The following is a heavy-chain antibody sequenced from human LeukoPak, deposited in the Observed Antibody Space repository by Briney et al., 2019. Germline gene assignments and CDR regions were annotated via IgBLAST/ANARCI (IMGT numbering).Heavy chain of an antibody. D-gene: IGHD2-2*01. V-gene: IGHV3-30*04. CDR3: ARGLFRFCSSTSCLSPFDY. Sequence: PGGSLRLSCAASGFTFSNYAMHWVRQAPGKGLEWVAVISYDGSNKNYADSVKDRFTISRDNSKKTLYLQMNSLRAEDTAAYYCARGLFRFCSSTSCLSPFDYWGQGALVTVSS. CDR2: ISYDGSNK. J-gene: IGHJ4*02. CDR1: GFTFSNYA.